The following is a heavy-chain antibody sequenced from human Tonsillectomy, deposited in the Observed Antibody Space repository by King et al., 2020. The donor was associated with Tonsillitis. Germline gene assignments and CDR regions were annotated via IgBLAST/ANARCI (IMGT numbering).Heavy chain of an antibody. Sequence: VQLQESGPGLVKPSETLSLTCTVSGYSISSAYYWGWIRQPPGKGLEWIGSIYLGRSTYYNPSLKSRVTISVDTSKNQFSLKLSSVTAADTAVYYCARALITMIVVVRYAFDIWGQGTMVTVSS. CDR1: GYSISSAYY. V-gene: IGHV4-38-2*02. CDR2: IYLGRST. CDR3: ARALITMIVVVRYAFDI. J-gene: IGHJ3*02. D-gene: IGHD3-22*01.